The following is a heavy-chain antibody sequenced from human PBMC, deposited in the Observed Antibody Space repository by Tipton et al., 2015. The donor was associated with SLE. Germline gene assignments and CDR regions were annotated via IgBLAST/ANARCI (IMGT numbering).Heavy chain of an antibody. J-gene: IGHJ4*02. CDR3: ARVGDFWCGYPFDY. D-gene: IGHD3-3*01. CDR2: IYYSGST. V-gene: IGHV4-59*11. CDR1: GGSISSHY. Sequence: TLSLTCTVSGGSISSHYWSWIRQPPGKGLEWIGYIYYSGSTNYNPSLKSRVTISIATSKNQFSLKLSSVTAAATAVYYFARVGDFWCGYPFDYWGQGTLGTVSS.